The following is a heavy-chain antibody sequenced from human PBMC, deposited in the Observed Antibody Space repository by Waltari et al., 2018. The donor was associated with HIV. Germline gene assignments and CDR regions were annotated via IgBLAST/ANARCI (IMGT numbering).Heavy chain of an antibody. D-gene: IGHD3-16*01. CDR2: INDGGST. J-gene: IGHJ4*02. Sequence: QVQLQQWGAGLLKPSETLSLTCAVYGPSFNNHHWTWIRQTPGKGLEWIGEINDGGSTNYNPSLGRRFTMSVDRSKNQFSLKLKSVTAADTAVYYCATYIILATGTHFDSWGQGTQVIVST. V-gene: IGHV4-34*02. CDR3: ATYIILATGTHFDS. CDR1: GPSFNNHH.